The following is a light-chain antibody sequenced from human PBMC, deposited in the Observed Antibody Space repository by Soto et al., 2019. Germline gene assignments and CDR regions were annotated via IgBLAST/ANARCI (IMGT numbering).Light chain of an antibody. Sequence: SYELTQPPSVSVAPGQTARITCGGNNIGSKSVHWYQQKAGQAPVLDVHDDSDRPSGIPERFSGSNSGNTASLTISRVEAGDEADYYCQVWDTSSDHVVFGGGTKLTVL. J-gene: IGLJ2*01. V-gene: IGLV3-21*02. CDR3: QVWDTSSDHVV. CDR2: DDS. CDR1: NIGSKS.